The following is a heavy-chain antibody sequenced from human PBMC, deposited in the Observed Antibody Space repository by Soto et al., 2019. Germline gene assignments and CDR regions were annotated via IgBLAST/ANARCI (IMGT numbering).Heavy chain of an antibody. CDR2: IIPIIDTT. D-gene: IGHD2-21*01. V-gene: IGHV1-69*06. CDR1: GGNFNNYA. CDR3: ARETRDRDAFSL. J-gene: IGHJ3*01. Sequence: QVQLVQSGAEVKKPGSSVKVSCKAYGGNFNNYAISWVRQAPAQGLQWMGGIIPIIDTTHYAQKLQGRVTISADRGRTTVYMELTGLTSDDSATYFCARETRDRDAFSLWGQGTVVTVSS.